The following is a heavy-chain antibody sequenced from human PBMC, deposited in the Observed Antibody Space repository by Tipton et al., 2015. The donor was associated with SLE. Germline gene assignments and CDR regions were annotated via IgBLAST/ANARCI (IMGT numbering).Heavy chain of an antibody. D-gene: IGHD1-26*01. CDR1: GDSISSSGYQ. J-gene: IGHJ5*02. CDR3: ARHRSGSSWLDP. Sequence: TLSLTCTVFGDSISSSGYQWGWIRQPPGKGLEWIGRISYSENTYYNPSLRSRVTLLLDMSKNQFSLKVSSVTAADTAVYFCARHRSGSSWLDPWSQGTLVTVSS. V-gene: IGHV4-39*07. CDR2: ISYSENT.